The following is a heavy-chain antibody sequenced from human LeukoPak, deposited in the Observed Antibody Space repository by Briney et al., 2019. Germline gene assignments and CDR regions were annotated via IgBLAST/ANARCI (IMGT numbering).Heavy chain of an antibody. Sequence: ASVKVSCKASGYTFTGYYMHWVRQAPGQGLEWMGWINPNSGGTNYAQKFQGRVTMTRDTSISTAYMELSSLRSEDTAVYYCARGGQLGPVSRYYMDVWGKGTTVTVSS. CDR3: ARGGQLGPVSRYYMDV. V-gene: IGHV1-2*02. D-gene: IGHD6-6*01. CDR2: INPNSGGT. J-gene: IGHJ6*03. CDR1: GYTFTGYY.